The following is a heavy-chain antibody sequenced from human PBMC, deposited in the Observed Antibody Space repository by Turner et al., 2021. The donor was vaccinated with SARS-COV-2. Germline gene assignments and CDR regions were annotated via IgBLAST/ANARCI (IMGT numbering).Heavy chain of an antibody. D-gene: IGHD6-13*01. Sequence: QVQLQESGPGLVKPSQTLSLTCTVSGGSISSGGYYWSWIRQHPGKGLEWIGYIYNSGNTYYTPSLKSRVNISVDSSKNQFSLKLSSVTAADTAVYFCARSSTSSNRFDYWGQGTLVTVSS. CDR3: ARSSTSSNRFDY. CDR1: GGSISSGGYY. CDR2: IYNSGNT. J-gene: IGHJ4*02. V-gene: IGHV4-31*03.